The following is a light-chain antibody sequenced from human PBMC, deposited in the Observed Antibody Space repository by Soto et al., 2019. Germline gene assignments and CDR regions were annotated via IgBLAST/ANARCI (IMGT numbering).Light chain of an antibody. CDR2: EVT. CDR1: SSDVGAYNY. CDR3: SSFASSNTWV. V-gene: IGLV2-8*01. Sequence: QSALAQPPSASGSHGQSVTMSCTGTSSDVGAYNYVSWYQQHAGKAPKLVIYEVTKRPSGVPDRFSGSKSANTASLTVSGLQAEDEADYYCSSFASSNTWVFGGGTKLTVL. J-gene: IGLJ3*02.